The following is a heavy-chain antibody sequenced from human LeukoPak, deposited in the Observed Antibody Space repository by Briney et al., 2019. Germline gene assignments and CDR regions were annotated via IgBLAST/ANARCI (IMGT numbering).Heavy chain of an antibody. Sequence: GGSLRLSCAASGFTFSSYAMHWVRQAPGKGLERVAVISYDGSNKYYADSVKGRFTISRDNSKNTLYLQMNSLRAEDTAVYYCARSRNYCGGDCYSSSYFDYWGQGTLVTVSS. CDR3: ARSRNYCGGDCYSSSYFDY. V-gene: IGHV3-30*01. CDR2: ISYDGSNK. CDR1: GFTFSSYA. J-gene: IGHJ4*02. D-gene: IGHD2-21*02.